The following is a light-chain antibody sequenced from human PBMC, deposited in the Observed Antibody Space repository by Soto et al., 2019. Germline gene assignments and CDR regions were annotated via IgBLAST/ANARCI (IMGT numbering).Light chain of an antibody. J-gene: IGLJ3*02. CDR2: EDS. CDR3: CSYASSSTYWV. CDR1: SSDAGSYNF. Sequence: QSVLTQPASVSGSPGQSITISCTGTSSDAGSYNFVSWYQQHPGKAPKVMNYEDSKRPSGVSNRFSGSKSGNTASLTISGLQAEDEADYYCCSYASSSTYWVFGGGTKVTVL. V-gene: IGLV2-23*01.